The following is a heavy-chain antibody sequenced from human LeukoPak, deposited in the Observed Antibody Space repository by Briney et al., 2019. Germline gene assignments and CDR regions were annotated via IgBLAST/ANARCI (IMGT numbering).Heavy chain of an antibody. CDR3: AKRAGTGTKHFDY. V-gene: IGHV3-23*01. D-gene: IGHD1-1*01. Sequence: GGSLRLSCAASGFTFSSYAMTWVRQAPGKGLEWASTFSGSGSSTYYADSVKGRFTISRDNSKKTLYLQMNSLRAEDTAVYYCAKRAGTGTKHFDYWGQGTLVTVSS. J-gene: IGHJ4*02. CDR2: FSGSGSST. CDR1: GFTFSSYA.